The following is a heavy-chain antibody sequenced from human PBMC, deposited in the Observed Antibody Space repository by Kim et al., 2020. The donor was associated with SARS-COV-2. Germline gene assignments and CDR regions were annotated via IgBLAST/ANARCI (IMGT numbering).Heavy chain of an antibody. CDR3: ARDLTAMVIFDGMDV. D-gene: IGHD5-18*01. Sequence: ASVKVSCKASGYTFTSYAMNWVRQAPGQGLEWMGWINTNTGNPTYAQGFTGRFVFSLDTSVSTAYLQISSLKAEDTAVYYCARDLTAMVIFDGMDVWGQGTTVTVSS. V-gene: IGHV7-4-1*02. J-gene: IGHJ6*02. CDR1: GYTFTSYA. CDR2: INTNTGNP.